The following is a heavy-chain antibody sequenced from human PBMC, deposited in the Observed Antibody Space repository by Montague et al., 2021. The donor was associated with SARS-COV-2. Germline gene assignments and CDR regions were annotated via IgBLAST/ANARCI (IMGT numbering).Heavy chain of an antibody. CDR3: ARTGLGAYDILTGYTVNAFDX. CDR2: IYYSGST. V-gene: IGHV4-59*01. Sequence: SETLSLTCTVSGGSITSYYWTWIRQPPGKGLEWVGRIYYSGSTNYNPSLKSRVTISVDTSKNQFSLKLSSVTAADTAVYYCARTGLGAYDILTGYTVNAFDXWGQGTMVTVS. D-gene: IGHD3-9*01. CDR1: GGSITSYY. J-gene: IGHJ3*02.